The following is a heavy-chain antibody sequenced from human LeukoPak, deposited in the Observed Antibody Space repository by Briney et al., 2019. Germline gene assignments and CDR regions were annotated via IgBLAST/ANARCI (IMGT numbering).Heavy chain of an antibody. CDR2: IYSGGST. J-gene: IGHJ3*02. Sequence: GGSLRLSCAASGFTFSSYAMHWVRQAPGKGLEWVSVIYSGGSTYYADSVKGRFTISRDNSKNTLYLQMNSLRAEDTAVYYCARAGGQWLVYAFDIWGQGTMVTVSS. V-gene: IGHV3-53*01. CDR1: GFTFSSYA. CDR3: ARAGGQWLVYAFDI. D-gene: IGHD6-19*01.